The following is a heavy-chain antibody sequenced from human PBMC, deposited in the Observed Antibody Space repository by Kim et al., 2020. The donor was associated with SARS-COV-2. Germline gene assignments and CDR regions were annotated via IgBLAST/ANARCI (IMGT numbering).Heavy chain of an antibody. CDR2: FDPEDGET. Sequence: ASVKVSCKVSGYTLTELSMHWVRQAPGKGLEWMGGFDPEDGETIYAQKFQGRVTMTEDTSTDTAYMELSSLRSEDTAVYYCVGRLSSWYYYYGMDVWGQGTTVTVSS. CDR1: GYTLTELS. CDR3: VGRLSSWYYYYGMDV. D-gene: IGHD6-13*01. V-gene: IGHV1-24*01. J-gene: IGHJ6*02.